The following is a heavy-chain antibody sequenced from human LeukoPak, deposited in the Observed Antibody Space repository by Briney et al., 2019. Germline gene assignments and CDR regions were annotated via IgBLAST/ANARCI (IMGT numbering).Heavy chain of an antibody. Sequence: ASVKVSCKASGYTFTGYYMHWVRQATGQGLEWMGWINPNSGGTNYAQKFQGRVTMTRDTSISTAYMELSRLRSDDTAVYYCARDTAMGGLYFDYWGQGTLVTVSS. CDR3: ARDTAMGGLYFDY. J-gene: IGHJ4*02. V-gene: IGHV1-2*02. D-gene: IGHD5-18*01. CDR1: GYTFTGYY. CDR2: INPNSGGT.